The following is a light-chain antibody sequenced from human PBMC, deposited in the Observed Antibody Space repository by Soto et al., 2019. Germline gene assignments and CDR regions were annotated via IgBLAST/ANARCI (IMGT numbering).Light chain of an antibody. CDR3: QQYEKSPLT. V-gene: IGKV3-20*01. Sequence: IVLTQSPSTLSLSPGDRATLSYRASQSLSRYFLAWYQQKPGQAPRLLIYDASNRATGVPDRFSGSGSGTDFTLTISRLESEDFAVYHCQQYEKSPLTFGGGTKVDIK. CDR2: DAS. J-gene: IGKJ4*01. CDR1: QSLSRYF.